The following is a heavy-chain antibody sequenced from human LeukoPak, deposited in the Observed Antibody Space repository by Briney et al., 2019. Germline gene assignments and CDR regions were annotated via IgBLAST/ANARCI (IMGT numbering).Heavy chain of an antibody. D-gene: IGHD6-13*01. CDR2: ISSSSSTI. CDR3: ARTVVPGDRGSSWEAFDL. Sequence: PGGSLRLSCAASGFTFISYSMNWVRQAPGKGLEWVSYISSSSSTIYYADSVKGRFTISRDNAKNSLYLQMNSLRAEDTAVYYCARTVVPGDRGSSWEAFDLWRQGPMVTVSS. V-gene: IGHV3-48*01. J-gene: IGHJ3*01. CDR1: GFTFISYS.